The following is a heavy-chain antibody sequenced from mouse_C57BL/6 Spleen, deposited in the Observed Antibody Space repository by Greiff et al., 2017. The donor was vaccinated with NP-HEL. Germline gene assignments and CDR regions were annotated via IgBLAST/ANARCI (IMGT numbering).Heavy chain of an antibody. CDR3: ARGDYGSSYVH. CDR2: IHPNSGST. CDR1: GYTFTSYW. D-gene: IGHD1-1*01. V-gene: IGHV1-64*01. J-gene: IGHJ4*01. Sequence: VQLQQSGAELVKPGASVKLSCKASGYTFTSYWMHWVKQRPGQGLEWIGMIHPNSGSTNYNEKFKSKATLTVDKSSSTADMQLSSLTSEDSAVYYCARGDYGSSYVHWGQGTSVTVSS.